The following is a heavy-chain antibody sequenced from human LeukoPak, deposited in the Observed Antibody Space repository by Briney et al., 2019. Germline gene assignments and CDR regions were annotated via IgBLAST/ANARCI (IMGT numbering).Heavy chain of an antibody. V-gene: IGHV3-48*03. CDR2: ISSSGTTI. D-gene: IGHD6-19*01. CDR3: ARAYSSVASCDY. CDR1: GFGFSSYE. J-gene: IGHJ4*02. Sequence: GGSLRLSCAASGFGFSSYEMNWGRQAPGKGLEWVSYISSSGTTIYYADSEKGRFTISRDNAKNSLYLQMNSLRAEDTAVYYCARAYSSVASCDYWGQGTLVTVSS.